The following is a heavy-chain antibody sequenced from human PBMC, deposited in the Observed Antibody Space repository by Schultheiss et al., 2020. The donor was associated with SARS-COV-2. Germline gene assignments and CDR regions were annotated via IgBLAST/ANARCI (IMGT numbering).Heavy chain of an antibody. D-gene: IGHD6-6*01. Sequence: SETLSLTCTVSGGSISSGGYYWSWIRQHPGKGLEWIGSIYHSGSTNYNPSLKSRVTISVDTSKNQFSLKLSSVTAADTAVYYCAKATLVGGSSGVRYGMDVWGQGTTVTVSS. CDR3: AKATLVGGSSGVRYGMDV. J-gene: IGHJ6*02. V-gene: IGHV4-39*07. CDR2: IYHSGST. CDR1: GGSISSGGYY.